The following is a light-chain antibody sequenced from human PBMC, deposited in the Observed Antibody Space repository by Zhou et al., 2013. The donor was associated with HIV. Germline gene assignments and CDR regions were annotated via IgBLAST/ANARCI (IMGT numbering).Light chain of an antibody. J-gene: IGKJ1*01. V-gene: IGKV1-39*01. CDR2: AAS. CDR1: QSISSY. CDR3: QQSYRT. Sequence: DIQMTQSPSSLSASVGDRVTITCRASQSISSYLNWYQQKPGKAPKLLIYAASSLQSGVPSRFSGSGSGTDFTLTISSLQPEDFATYYCQQSYRTFGQGTKGGNQT.